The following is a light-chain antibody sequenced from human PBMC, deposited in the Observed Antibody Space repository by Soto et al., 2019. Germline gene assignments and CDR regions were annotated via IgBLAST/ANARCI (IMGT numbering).Light chain of an antibody. V-gene: IGKV1-9*01. Sequence: IQLTQSPTSLSASVGDRVTFTCRVSEGISDSLAWYQQKPGKAPRLLIYAGFTLQSGVPSRFSSSRSGTDFTLTISSLQPEDLATYYCQQLSRYPLTFGGGTRVEIK. CDR3: QQLSRYPLT. J-gene: IGKJ4*01. CDR2: AGF. CDR1: EGISDS.